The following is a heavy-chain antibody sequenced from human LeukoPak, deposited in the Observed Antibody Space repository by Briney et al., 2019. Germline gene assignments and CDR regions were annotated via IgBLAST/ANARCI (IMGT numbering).Heavy chain of an antibody. Sequence: PGGSLRLSCAASGFTFSNAWMSWVRQAPGKGLEWVGRIKSKTDGGTTDYAAPVKGRFTISRDDSKNTLYLQMNSLKTEDTAVYYCARGGTVLWFGESPDTSFPSYYFDYWGQGTLVTVSS. V-gene: IGHV3-15*01. CDR2: IKSKTDGGTT. J-gene: IGHJ4*02. CDR3: ARGGTVLWFGESPDTSFPSYYFDY. CDR1: GFTFSNAW. D-gene: IGHD3-10*01.